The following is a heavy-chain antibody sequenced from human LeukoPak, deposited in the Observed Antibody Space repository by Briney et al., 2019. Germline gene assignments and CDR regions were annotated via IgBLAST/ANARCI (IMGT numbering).Heavy chain of an antibody. CDR3: ARSGGSGSYYILFDY. J-gene: IGHJ4*02. D-gene: IGHD3-10*01. Sequence: ASVRVSCKASGYTFTSYYMHWVRQAPGQGLEWMGIINPSGGSTSYAQKFQGRVTMTRDTSTSTVYMELSSLRFEDTAVYYCARSGGSGSYYILFDYWGQGTLVTVSS. CDR1: GYTFTSYY. CDR2: INPSGGST. V-gene: IGHV1-46*01.